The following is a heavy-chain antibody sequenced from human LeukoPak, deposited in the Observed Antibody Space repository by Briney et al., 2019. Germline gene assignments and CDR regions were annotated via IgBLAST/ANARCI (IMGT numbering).Heavy chain of an antibody. J-gene: IGHJ3*02. CDR3: AKDISYAFDI. CDR2: ISWDGGST. CDR1: GFTFDDYA. V-gene: IGHV3-43D*03. Sequence: QSGGSLRLSCAASGFTFDDYAMHWVRQAPGKCLEWVSLISWDGGSTYYADSVKGRFTISRDNSKNSLYLQMNSLRAEDTALYYCAKDISYAFDIWGQGTMVTVSS.